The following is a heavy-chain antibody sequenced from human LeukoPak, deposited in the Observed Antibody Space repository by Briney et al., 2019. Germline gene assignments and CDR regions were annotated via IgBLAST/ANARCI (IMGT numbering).Heavy chain of an antibody. Sequence: GRSLRLSCAASGLTFDDYAMHWVRQAPGKGLEWVSGISWNSGSIGYADSVKGRFTISRDNSKNTLYLQMNSLRAEDTAVYYCANADRITMVRGVIRGFGYWGQGTLVTVSS. CDR3: ANADRITMVRGVIRGFGY. D-gene: IGHD3-10*01. J-gene: IGHJ4*02. V-gene: IGHV3-9*01. CDR2: ISWNSGSI. CDR1: GLTFDDYA.